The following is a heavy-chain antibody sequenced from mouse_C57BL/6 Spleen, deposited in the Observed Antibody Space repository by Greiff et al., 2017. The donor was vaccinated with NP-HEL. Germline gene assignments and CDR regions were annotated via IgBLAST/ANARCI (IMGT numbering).Heavy chain of an antibody. CDR2: IHPNSGST. Sequence: QVQLQQPGAELVKPGASVKLSCKASGYTFTSYWMHWVKQRPGQGLEWIGMIHPNSGSTNYNEKFKSKATLTVDKSSSTAYMQLSSLTSEDSAVYYCARGGYYYGSSFFDDWGQGTTLTVSS. CDR1: GYTFTSYW. J-gene: IGHJ2*01. V-gene: IGHV1-64*01. D-gene: IGHD1-1*01. CDR3: ARGGYYYGSSFFDD.